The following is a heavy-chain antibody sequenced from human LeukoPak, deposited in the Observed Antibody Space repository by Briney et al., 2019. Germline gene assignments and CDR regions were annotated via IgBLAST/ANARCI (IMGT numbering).Heavy chain of an antibody. D-gene: IGHD3-10*01. Sequence: GGSLRLSCAASGFTFSSYGMHWVRQAPGKGLEWVAFIRYDGSNKYYADSVKGRFTISRDNSKNTLYLQMNSLRAEDTAVYYCARALFAGAFYGMDVWGQGTTVTVSS. J-gene: IGHJ6*02. CDR2: IRYDGSNK. V-gene: IGHV3-30*02. CDR1: GFTFSSYG. CDR3: ARALFAGAFYGMDV.